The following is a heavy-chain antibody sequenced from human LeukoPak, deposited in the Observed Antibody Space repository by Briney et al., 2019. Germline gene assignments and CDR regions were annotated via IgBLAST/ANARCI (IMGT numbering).Heavy chain of an antibody. Sequence: ASVKVSCKASGYTFSNFGINWVRQAPGQGLEWIAWISGNNDNPNYGQKFQGRFTVTTNSSTSTAYMELRNLRSDDTAVYYCARDGTSTDDYWGQGTLVTVSS. CDR3: ARDGTSTDDY. CDR2: ISGNNDNP. CDR1: GYTFSNFG. D-gene: IGHD2-2*01. V-gene: IGHV1-18*01. J-gene: IGHJ4*02.